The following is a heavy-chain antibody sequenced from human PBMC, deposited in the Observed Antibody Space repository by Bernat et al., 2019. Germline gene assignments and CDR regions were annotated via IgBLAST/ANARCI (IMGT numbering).Heavy chain of an antibody. CDR2: IYYRGST. J-gene: IGHJ4*02. CDR3: ARGKRHYDMLTGYHAARPFDY. CDR1: GGSIISSSYY. V-gene: IGHV4-39*01. Sequence: QLQLQESGPGLVKPSETLSLTCTVSGGSIISSSYYWGWIRQPPGKGLEWIGSIYYRGSTYYNPSLESRVTISVDTSKNQFSLKLSSVTAADTAVYYSARGKRHYDMLTGYHAARPFDYWGQGTLVTVSS. D-gene: IGHD3-9*01.